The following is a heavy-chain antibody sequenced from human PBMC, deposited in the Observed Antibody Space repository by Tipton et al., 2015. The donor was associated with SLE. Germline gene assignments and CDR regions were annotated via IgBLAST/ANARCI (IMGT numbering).Heavy chain of an antibody. V-gene: IGHV4-59*01. CDR1: GDSISSFH. Sequence: TLSLTCTVSGDSISSFHWSWIRQPPGKGLEWLGDVYQSGTTNSNPSLKSRVTISVDTSKNQFSLTLSSVTAADTAVYYCARLNDATAIASFDYWGQGNLVTVSS. D-gene: IGHD2-21*02. CDR2: VYQSGTT. CDR3: ARLNDATAIASFDY. J-gene: IGHJ4*02.